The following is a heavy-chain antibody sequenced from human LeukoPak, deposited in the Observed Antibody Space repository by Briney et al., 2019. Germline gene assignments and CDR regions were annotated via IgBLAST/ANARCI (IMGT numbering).Heavy chain of an antibody. Sequence: PGGSLRLSCAASGFTFSSYGMSWVRRAPGKGLEGVSAISCSGGCKYYADSVRGRFTISRDNSKNRLYLQMNSLRAEDTAVYYCAKSRRDGYILIGYWGQGTLVTVSS. CDR1: GFTFSSYG. V-gene: IGHV3-23*01. D-gene: IGHD5-24*01. J-gene: IGHJ4*02. CDR3: AKSRRDGYILIGY. CDR2: ISCSGGCK.